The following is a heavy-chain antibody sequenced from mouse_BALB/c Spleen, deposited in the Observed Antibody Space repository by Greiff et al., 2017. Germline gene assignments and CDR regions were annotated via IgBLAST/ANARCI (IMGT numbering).Heavy chain of an antibody. V-gene: IGHV1S53*02. CDR2: IYPGNGDI. D-gene: IGHD2-4*01. Sequence: QVQLKQSDAELVKPGASVKISCKASGYTFTDHAIHWVKQKPEQGLEWIVYIYPGNGDIKYNEKFKGKATLTAEKSSSTAYMQLNSLTSEDSAVYVCKSDYDYAMDYWGQGTSVTVSS. J-gene: IGHJ4*01. CDR1: GYTFTDHA. CDR3: KSDYDYAMDY.